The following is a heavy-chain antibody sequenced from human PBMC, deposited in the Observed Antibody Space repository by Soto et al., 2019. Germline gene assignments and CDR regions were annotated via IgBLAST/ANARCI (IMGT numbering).Heavy chain of an antibody. CDR1: GFTFSSYS. Sequence: GGSLRLSCAASGFTFSSYSMNWVRQAPGKGLEWVSSISSSSSYIYYADSVKGRFTISRDNAKNSLYLQMNSLRAEDTAVYYCARELTFGGVIESTADAFDIWGQGTMVTVSS. CDR3: ARELTFGGVIESTADAFDI. J-gene: IGHJ3*02. D-gene: IGHD3-16*02. CDR2: ISSSSSYI. V-gene: IGHV3-21*01.